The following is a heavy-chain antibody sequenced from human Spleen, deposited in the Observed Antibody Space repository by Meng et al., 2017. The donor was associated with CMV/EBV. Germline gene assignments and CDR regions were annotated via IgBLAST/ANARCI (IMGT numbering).Heavy chain of an antibody. D-gene: IGHD2-2*01. CDR1: GYHFTGYY. CDR2: INPDSGGT. Sequence: CKASGYHFTGYYIHWVRQAPGQGLEWMGWINPDSGGTNYAQQFQGRVTMTRDTSVSTAYLILSRLKSDDTAVYYCARDLRQLLDYFDSWGQGSLVTVSS. J-gene: IGHJ4*02. CDR3: ARDLRQLLDYFDS. V-gene: IGHV1-2*02.